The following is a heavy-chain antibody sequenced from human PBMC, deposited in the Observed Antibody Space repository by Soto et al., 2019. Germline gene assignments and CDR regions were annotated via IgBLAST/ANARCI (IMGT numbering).Heavy chain of an antibody. CDR2: IYPGDSDT. CDR1: GYSFTSYW. V-gene: IGHV5-51*01. CDR3: ARYLSAAAGMSYSYGMDV. D-gene: IGHD6-13*01. Sequence: GESLKISCKGSGYSFTSYWIGWVRQMPGKGLEWMGIIYPGDSDTRYSPSFQGQVTISADKSISTAYLQWSSLKASDTAMYYCARYLSAAAGMSYSYGMDVWGQGTTVTVSS. J-gene: IGHJ6*02.